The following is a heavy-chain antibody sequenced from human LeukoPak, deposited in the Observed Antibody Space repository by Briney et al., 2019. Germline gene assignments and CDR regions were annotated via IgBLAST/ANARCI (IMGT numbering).Heavy chain of an antibody. V-gene: IGHV3-23*01. Sequence: GGSLRLSCAASGFTFSTYAMHWARQAPGKGLEWVSAISGNAGGTYYVDSVKGRFTISRDNSRNTVYLQMNGLRAEDTAVYYCARQFNSGSNAGPNWFGPWGQGTLVTVSS. CDR1: GFTFSTYA. CDR3: ARQFNSGSNAGPNWFGP. D-gene: IGHD1-26*01. J-gene: IGHJ5*02. CDR2: ISGNAGGT.